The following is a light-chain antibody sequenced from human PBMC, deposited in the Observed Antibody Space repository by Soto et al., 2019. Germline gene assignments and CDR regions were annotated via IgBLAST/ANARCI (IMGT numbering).Light chain of an antibody. CDR1: QTFTTY. CDR3: LQSYSPPFT. Sequence: DIQMTQSPSSLSASVGDRVTITCRASQTFTTYLNWYQQKPGKAPKLLIYAASSLQRGVPSRFSGSGSGTEFTLTIASPQPEDFATYYCLQSYSPPFTFGPGTKVDIK. V-gene: IGKV1-39*01. J-gene: IGKJ3*01. CDR2: AAS.